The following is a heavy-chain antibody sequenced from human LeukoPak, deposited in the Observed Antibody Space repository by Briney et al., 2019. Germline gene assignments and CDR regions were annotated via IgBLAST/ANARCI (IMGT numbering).Heavy chain of an antibody. D-gene: IGHD3-22*01. CDR2: INSDGSSI. Sequence: GGSLRLSCAASGFSFSSYWMHWVRQAPGKGLVWVSRINSDGSSINYADSVKGRFTISRDNAKNTLYLQMNSLKTEDTAVYYCTTDRPNYYDSSGHPEWFDYWGQGTLVTVSS. CDR3: TTDRPNYYDSSGHPEWFDY. J-gene: IGHJ4*02. CDR1: GFSFSSYW. V-gene: IGHV3-74*01.